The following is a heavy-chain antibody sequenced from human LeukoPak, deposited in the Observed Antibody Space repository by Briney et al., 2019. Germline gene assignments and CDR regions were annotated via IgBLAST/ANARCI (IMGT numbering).Heavy chain of an antibody. Sequence: ASVKVSCKASGYTFTSYYMHWVRQAPGQGLEWMGIINPSGGSTSYAQKFQGRVTMTRDTSTSTVYMELSSLRSEDTAVYYCARDPNYYYDSSGSLAGDYWGQGTLVTVSS. D-gene: IGHD3-22*01. CDR2: INPSGGST. V-gene: IGHV1-46*01. J-gene: IGHJ4*02. CDR3: ARDPNYYYDSSGSLAGDY. CDR1: GYTFTSYY.